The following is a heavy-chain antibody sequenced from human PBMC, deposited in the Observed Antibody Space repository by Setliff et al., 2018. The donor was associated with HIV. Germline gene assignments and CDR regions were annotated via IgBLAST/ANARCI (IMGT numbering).Heavy chain of an antibody. D-gene: IGHD6-19*01. CDR3: VTGLGSGWAS. Sequence: GGSLRLSCAASGFTFRSYWLSWVRQAPGKGLEWVASIKEDGSEKYYVDSVKGRFTISRDNAKNSLFLQMNSLRAEDMAVYYCVTGLGSGWASWGQGTLVTVSS. CDR2: IKEDGSEK. J-gene: IGHJ1*01. V-gene: IGHV3-7*01. CDR1: GFTFRSYW.